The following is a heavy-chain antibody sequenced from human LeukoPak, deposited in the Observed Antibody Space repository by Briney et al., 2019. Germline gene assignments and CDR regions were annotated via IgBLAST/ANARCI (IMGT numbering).Heavy chain of an antibody. D-gene: IGHD6-6*01. J-gene: IGHJ4*02. CDR2: ISAYNGNT. V-gene: IGHV1-18*01. Sequence: GASVKVSCKASGYTFTSYGISWVRQAPGQGLEWMGWISAYNGNTNYAQKFQGRVTMTRNTSISTAYMELSSLRSEDTAVYYCARGSSGAFDYWGQGTLVTVSS. CDR1: GYTFTSYG. CDR3: ARGSSGAFDY.